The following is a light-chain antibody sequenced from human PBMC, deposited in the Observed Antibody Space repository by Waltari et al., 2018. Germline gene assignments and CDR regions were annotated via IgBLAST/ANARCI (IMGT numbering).Light chain of an antibody. J-gene: IGLJ3*02. CDR2: DDT. CDR3: QVWESSSDHWV. Sequence: SSVLTQPPSVSVAPGQTARITCGGNNIGSKTVHWYQQKPGQAPVLVVYDDTDRPSGIPGRFSGSNSGNTATLTISRVENGDEADYYCQVWESSSDHWVFGGGTKLTVL. V-gene: IGLV3-21*02. CDR1: NIGSKT.